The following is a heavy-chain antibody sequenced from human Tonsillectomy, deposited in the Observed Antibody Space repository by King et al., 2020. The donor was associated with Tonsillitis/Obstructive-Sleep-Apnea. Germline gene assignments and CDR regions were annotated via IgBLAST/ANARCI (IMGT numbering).Heavy chain of an antibody. Sequence: QLVQSGGGLVKPGGSLRLSCAASGFTFSYYSMNWVRQAPGKGLEWVSSISSSSSYIYYADSVKGRFTISRDNAKNSLYLQMNSLRAEDTAVYYCARDERGGYGPYYVSRGFDYWGRGPLAPVSS. V-gene: IGHV3-21*01. D-gene: IGHD3-22*01. CDR3: ARDERGGYGPYYVSRGFDY. J-gene: IGHJ4*02. CDR1: GFTFSYYS. CDR2: ISSSSSYI.